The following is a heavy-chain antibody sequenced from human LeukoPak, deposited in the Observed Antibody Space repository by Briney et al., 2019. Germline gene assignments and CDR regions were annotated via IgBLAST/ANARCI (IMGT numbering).Heavy chain of an antibody. CDR2: ISYSGGT. V-gene: IGHV4-59*08. CDR3: ARGDGIDY. CDR1: GGSISTYV. D-gene: IGHD1-26*01. Sequence: SESLSLTCAVSGGSISTYVWSWIRQPPGKGLEWIGYISYSGGTNYNPSLKSRVTISLDTSKNQFSLKLNSVTAADTALYYCARGDGIDYWGQGTLVTVSS. J-gene: IGHJ4*02.